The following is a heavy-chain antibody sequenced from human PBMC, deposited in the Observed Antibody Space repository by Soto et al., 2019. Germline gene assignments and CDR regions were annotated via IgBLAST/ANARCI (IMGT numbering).Heavy chain of an antibody. J-gene: IGHJ4*02. CDR1: GFTFSNYA. Sequence: EVQLLESGGGLVQPGGSLRLSCAASGFTFSNYAMTWVRQGPGKGLEWVSGISGSGGSTSYADSVKGRFTISRDNSKNTLYLQMNSLRVEDTAIYYCAKGAYGSGSYDCRGQGTLVTVSS. D-gene: IGHD3-10*01. CDR3: AKGAYGSGSYDC. V-gene: IGHV3-23*01. CDR2: ISGSGGST.